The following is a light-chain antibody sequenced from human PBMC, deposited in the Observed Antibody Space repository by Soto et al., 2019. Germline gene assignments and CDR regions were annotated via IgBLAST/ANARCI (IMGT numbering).Light chain of an antibody. V-gene: IGKV3-15*01. CDR3: QQYNNWPQT. CDR1: QSVSS. J-gene: IGKJ1*01. CDR2: DAS. Sequence: EIVLTQSPATLSLSPGERATLSCRASQSVSSLAWYQQKPGQAPRLLIYDASTRATGIPARFSGSGSGTDFTLTISGLQSEDFAVYYCQQYNNWPQTFGQGTKVDI.